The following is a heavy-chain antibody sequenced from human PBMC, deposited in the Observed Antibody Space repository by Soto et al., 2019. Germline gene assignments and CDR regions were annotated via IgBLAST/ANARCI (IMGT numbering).Heavy chain of an antibody. CDR3: ARLSSFYYNSDYGGYYFDY. V-gene: IGHV4-31*03. CDR2: IFYSGNS. Sequence: QVQLQESGPGLVKPSQTLSLTCTVSGGSIRGGDYYWSWIRQHPGKGLEWIGYIFYSGNSFYNPSLKSGVTISVDTSKNQFSLQLSSVTAADTAIYYCARLSSFYYNSDYGGYYFDYWGQGTLVSVSS. J-gene: IGHJ4*02. D-gene: IGHD3-10*01. CDR1: GGSIRGGDYY.